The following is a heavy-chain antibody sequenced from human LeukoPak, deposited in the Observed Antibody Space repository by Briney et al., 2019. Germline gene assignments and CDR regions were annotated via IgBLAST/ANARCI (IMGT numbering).Heavy chain of an antibody. Sequence: SETLSLTCAVYGGSFSGYYWSWIRQPPGKGLEWIGEINHSGSTNYNPSLKSRVTISVDTSKNQFSLKLSSVTAADTAVYYCARGFYDSSGRITECYNWFDPWGQGTLVTVSS. D-gene: IGHD3-22*01. CDR2: INHSGST. CDR1: GGSFSGYY. V-gene: IGHV4-34*01. J-gene: IGHJ5*02. CDR3: ARGFYDSSGRITECYNWFDP.